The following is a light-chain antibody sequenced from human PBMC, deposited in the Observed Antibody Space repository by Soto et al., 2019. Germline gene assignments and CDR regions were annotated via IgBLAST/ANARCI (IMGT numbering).Light chain of an antibody. V-gene: IGKV1-5*03. CDR1: QTISRW. J-gene: IGKJ1*01. Sequence: DIQLTQSPSTLSASVGDRVTITCRASQTISRWLAWYQQKPGKAPKLLIYEASSLESGVPSRFSGSGSGTEFSLNISRLLSADFTTHYGQLYMTLAPGPKVGI. CDR3: QLYMT. CDR2: EAS.